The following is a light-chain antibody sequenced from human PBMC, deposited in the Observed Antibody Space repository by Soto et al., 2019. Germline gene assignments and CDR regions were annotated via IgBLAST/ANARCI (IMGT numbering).Light chain of an antibody. CDR2: GAS. CDR3: QQYDSSFT. V-gene: IGKV3-20*01. CDR1: QHVTTTY. J-gene: IGKJ4*01. Sequence: PGERHTLSCTASQHVTTTYIAWYQQKFGQAPRLLIYGASTRATGTPDRFTGGGFGTDFTLTISRVEPEDFAVYYCQQYDSSFTFGGGTKVEMK.